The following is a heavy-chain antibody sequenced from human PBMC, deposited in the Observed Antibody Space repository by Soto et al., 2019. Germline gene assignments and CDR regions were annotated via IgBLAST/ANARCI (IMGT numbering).Heavy chain of an antibody. J-gene: IGHJ6*02. Sequence: SGPTLVNPTETLTLTCPFSGFSITSHGMSVSWIRQPPGRALEWLALIERDDDDKYYSTSLKTRLTISKDTRKNQVVLTMANMDPADTATYYCARSIRGPRKFNGMDVWGQGTTVTVSS. V-gene: IGHV2-70*13. D-gene: IGHD1-20*01. CDR3: ARSIRGPRKFNGMDV. CDR1: GFSITSHGMS. CDR2: IERDDDDK.